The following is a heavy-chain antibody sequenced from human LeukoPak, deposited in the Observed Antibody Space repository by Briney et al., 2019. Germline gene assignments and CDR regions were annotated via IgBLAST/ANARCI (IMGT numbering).Heavy chain of an antibody. J-gene: IGHJ3*02. CDR2: ISSSSSTI. V-gene: IGHV3-48*01. CDR3: ARGAFGVYAFDI. CDR1: GFTFSSYS. Sequence: PGGSLRLSCAASGFTFSSYSMNWVRQAPGKGLEWVSYISSSSSTIYYADSVKGRFTISRDNAKNSLYLQMNSLRAEDTAVYYCARGAFGVYAFDIWGQGTMVTVSP. D-gene: IGHD3-3*01.